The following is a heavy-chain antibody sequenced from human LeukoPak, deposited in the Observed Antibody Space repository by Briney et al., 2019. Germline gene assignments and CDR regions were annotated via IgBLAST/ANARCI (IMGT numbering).Heavy chain of an antibody. V-gene: IGHV3-21*01. Sequence: PGGSLRLSCAASGFTFSTYTMDWVRQAPGKGLEWVSSISSSSSYIYYADSVKGRFTISRDNAKNSLYLQMNSLRAEDTAVYYCARPQGIRYPMDVWGKGTTVTVSS. CDR3: ARPQGIRYPMDV. CDR1: GFTFSTYT. CDR2: ISSSSSYI. J-gene: IGHJ6*03. D-gene: IGHD6-13*01.